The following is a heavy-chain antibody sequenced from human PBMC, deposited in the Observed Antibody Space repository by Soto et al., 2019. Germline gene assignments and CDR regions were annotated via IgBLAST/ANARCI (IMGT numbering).Heavy chain of an antibody. CDR3: AKDPYEGYRRSWSLGWLDP. V-gene: IGHV3-30*18. CDR1: GFTFSSYG. J-gene: IGHJ5*02. CDR2: ISYDGSNK. Sequence: GGSLRLSCAASGFTFSSYGMHWVRQAPGKGLEWVAVISYDGSNKYYADSVKGRFTISRDNSKNTLYLQMNSLRAEDTAVYYCAKDPYEGYRRSWSLGWLDPWGQGTLVTVSS. D-gene: IGHD6-13*01.